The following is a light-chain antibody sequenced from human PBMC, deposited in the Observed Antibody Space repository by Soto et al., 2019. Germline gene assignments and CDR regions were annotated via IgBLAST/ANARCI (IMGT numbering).Light chain of an antibody. Sequence: EIVLTQSPGTLSLSPGERAALSCRASQSVSSNHLAWYQQRPGQAPRLLIYGASIRATGIPDRFSGSGSGTDFTLTISRLEPEDFAVYYCQQYVSSPLTFGGGTKVEIK. CDR1: QSVSSNH. V-gene: IGKV3-20*01. CDR3: QQYVSSPLT. J-gene: IGKJ4*01. CDR2: GAS.